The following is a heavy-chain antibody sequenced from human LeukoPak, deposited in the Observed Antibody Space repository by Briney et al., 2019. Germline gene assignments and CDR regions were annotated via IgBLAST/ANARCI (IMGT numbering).Heavy chain of an antibody. J-gene: IGHJ6*02. D-gene: IGHD1-7*01. V-gene: IGHV1-2*02. CDR3: ARVVGITGTTYYYYGMDV. CDR1: GYTFTCYY. Sequence: ASVKVSCKASGYTFTCYYMHWVREAPGQGLEWMGWINPNSGGTNYAQKFQGRVTMTRDTSISTAYMELSRLRSDDTAVYYCARVVGITGTTYYYYGMDVWGQGTTVTVSS. CDR2: INPNSGGT.